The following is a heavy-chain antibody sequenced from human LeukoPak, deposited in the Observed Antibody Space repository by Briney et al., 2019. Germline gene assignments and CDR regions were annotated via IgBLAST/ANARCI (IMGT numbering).Heavy chain of an antibody. CDR2: TNHSGST. Sequence: SETLSLTCAVYGGSFSGYYWSWIRQPPGKGLEWIGETNHSGSTNYNPSLKSRVTISVDTSKNQFSLKLSSVTAADTAVYYCARGRAVKVAFDIWGQGTMVTVSS. CDR3: ARGRAVKVAFDI. CDR1: GGSFSGYY. V-gene: IGHV4-34*01. J-gene: IGHJ3*02. D-gene: IGHD4-17*01.